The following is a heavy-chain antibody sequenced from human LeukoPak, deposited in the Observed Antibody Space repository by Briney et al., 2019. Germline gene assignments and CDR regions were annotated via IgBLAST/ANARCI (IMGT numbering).Heavy chain of an antibody. CDR3: ANVRGDAVHGYNIGFGYLDY. CDR1: GGSFSGFF. D-gene: IGHD5-24*01. J-gene: IGHJ4*02. V-gene: IGHV4-59*01. CDR2: VFHSGRT. Sequence: SETLSLTCTVSGGSFSGFFWNWIRQPPGKGLEWIGFVFHSGRTDYNPSLKSRVTISADTSNNQFTLRLTSVTAADTAVYYCANVRGDAVHGYNIGFGYLDYWGQGALVIVSA.